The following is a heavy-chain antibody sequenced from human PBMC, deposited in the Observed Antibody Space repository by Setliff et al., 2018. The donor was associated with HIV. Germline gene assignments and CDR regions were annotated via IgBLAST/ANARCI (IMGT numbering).Heavy chain of an antibody. CDR1: GFTVSRNY. J-gene: IGHJ4*02. V-gene: IGHV3-53*01. CDR2: IYSGGKT. CDR3: VRDLPPDY. Sequence: GGSLRLSCAASGFTVSRNYMSWVRQAPGKGLELVSVIYSGGKTFYADSVKGRFTISRDNSQNTLFLQMNSLRVEDTAIYYCVRDLPPDYWGQGTLVTVSS.